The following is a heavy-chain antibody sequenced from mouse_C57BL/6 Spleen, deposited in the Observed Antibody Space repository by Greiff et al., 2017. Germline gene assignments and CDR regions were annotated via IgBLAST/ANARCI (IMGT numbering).Heavy chain of an antibody. J-gene: IGHJ1*03. Sequence: EVHLVESGEGLVKPGGSLKLSCAASGFTFSSYAMSWVRQTPEKRLEWVAYISSGGDYIYYADTVKGRFTISRDNARNTLYLQMSSLKSEDTAMYYCTRARDYDEYFGVWGTGTTVTVSS. CDR2: ISSGGDYI. CDR1: GFTFSSYA. D-gene: IGHD2-4*01. V-gene: IGHV5-9-1*02. CDR3: TRARDYDEYFGV.